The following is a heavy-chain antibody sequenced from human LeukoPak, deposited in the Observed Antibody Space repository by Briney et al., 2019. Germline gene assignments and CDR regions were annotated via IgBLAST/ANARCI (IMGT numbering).Heavy chain of an antibody. Sequence: KPSETLSLTCTVSDGSISSTTHYWGWIRQPPGKGPEWPASIYYSGSTYYNPSLESRVTISVDTSKSQFSLKLTSVTAADTAVYYCARRALGGAYFDDWGQGTLVTVSS. CDR3: ARRALGGAYFDD. CDR2: IYYSGST. V-gene: IGHV4-39*01. CDR1: DGSISSTTHY. D-gene: IGHD1-26*01. J-gene: IGHJ4*02.